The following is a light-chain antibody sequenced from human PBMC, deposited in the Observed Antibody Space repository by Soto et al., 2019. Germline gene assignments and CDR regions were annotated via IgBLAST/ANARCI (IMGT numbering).Light chain of an antibody. J-gene: IGKJ1*01. CDR1: HTVRNNY. V-gene: IGKV3-20*01. Sequence: FVLTHSPGTLSLSPGEIATLSCRASHTVRNNYLSWYQQKPGQAPRLLIYDASSRATGIPDRFSGSGSWTDFSLTIIRLDPEDFAVYYCQHYGSTPGAFGQGTKVDIK. CDR3: QHYGSTPGA. CDR2: DAS.